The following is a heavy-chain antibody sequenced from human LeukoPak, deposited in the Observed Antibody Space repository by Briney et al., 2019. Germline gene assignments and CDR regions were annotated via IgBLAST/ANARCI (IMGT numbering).Heavy chain of an antibody. CDR2: INHGGST. Sequence: SETLSLTCAVYGGSFIGYFWTWIRQPPGKGLEWIGEINHGGSTNYNPSLKSRVTIPVDTSKNHFSLKLSSLTAADTAVYYCARGPPLTYDGSGYYFFDYWGQGTLVTVSS. J-gene: IGHJ4*02. CDR3: ARGPPLTYDGSGYYFFDY. V-gene: IGHV4-34*01. D-gene: IGHD3-22*01. CDR1: GGSFIGYF.